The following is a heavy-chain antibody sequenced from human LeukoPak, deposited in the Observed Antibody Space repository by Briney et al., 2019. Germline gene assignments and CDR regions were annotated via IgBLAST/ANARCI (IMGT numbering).Heavy chain of an antibody. V-gene: IGHV4-34*01. CDR3: ARGIAARKIGYYFDY. D-gene: IGHD6-6*01. J-gene: IGHJ4*02. CDR1: GGSFSGYY. Sequence: SETLSLTCAVYGGSFSGYYWSWIRQPPGKGLGWIGEINHSGSTNYNPSLKSRVTISVDTSKNQFSLKLSSVTAADTAVYYCARGIAARKIGYYFDYWGQGTLVTVSS. CDR2: INHSGST.